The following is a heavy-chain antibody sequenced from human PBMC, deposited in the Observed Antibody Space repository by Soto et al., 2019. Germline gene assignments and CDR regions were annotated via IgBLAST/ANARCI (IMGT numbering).Heavy chain of an antibody. CDR3: ARAHPYYYSYGMDV. CDR1: GGSISSGGYY. CDR2: IYYSGST. J-gene: IGHJ6*02. V-gene: IGHV4-31*03. Sequence: SETLSLTCTVSGGSISSGGYYWSWIRQHPGKGLEWIGYIYYSGSTYYNPSLKSRVTISVDTSKNQFSLKLSSVTAADTAVYYCARAHPYYYSYGMDVWGQGTTVTVSS.